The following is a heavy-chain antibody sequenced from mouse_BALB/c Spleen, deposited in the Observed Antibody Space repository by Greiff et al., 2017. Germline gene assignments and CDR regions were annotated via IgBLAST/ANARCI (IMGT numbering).Heavy chain of an antibody. J-gene: IGHJ1*01. CDR2: IYPGNSDT. Sequence: VQLKESGTVLARPGASVKMSCKASGYTFTSYWMHWVKQRPGQGLEWIGAIYPGNSDTSYNQKFKGKAKLTAVTSTSTAYMELSSLTNEDSAVYYCARHYYYGTRYFDVWGAGTTVTVSS. D-gene: IGHD1-1*01. V-gene: IGHV1-5*01. CDR3: ARHYYYGTRYFDV. CDR1: GYTFTSYW.